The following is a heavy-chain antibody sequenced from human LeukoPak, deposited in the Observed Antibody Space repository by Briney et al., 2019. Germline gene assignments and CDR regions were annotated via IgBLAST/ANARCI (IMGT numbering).Heavy chain of an antibody. D-gene: IGHD5-12*01. CDR3: AKDPNSGYDAFIDY. V-gene: IGHV3-23*01. J-gene: IGHJ4*02. Sequence: GGSLRLSCAASGFTFSSYAMSWVRQAPGKGLECVSAISGSGGSTYYADSVKGRFTISRDNSKNTLYLQMNSLRAEDTAVYYCAKDPNSGYDAFIDYWGQGKLVTVSS. CDR2: ISGSGGST. CDR1: GFTFSSYA.